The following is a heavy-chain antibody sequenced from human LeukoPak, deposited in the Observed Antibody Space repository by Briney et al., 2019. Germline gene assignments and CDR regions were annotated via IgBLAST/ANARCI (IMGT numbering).Heavy chain of an antibody. D-gene: IGHD4/OR15-4a*01. Sequence: GGSLRLSCAASGFSFSNYAMSWVRQAPGKGLEWVSGVTSGGGHIYYADFVKGRFTISRDDSKNTLFLQMDSLRVEDTAVYYCARRAGAYSHPYDYWGQGTLVTVSS. CDR3: ARRAGAYSHPYDY. V-gene: IGHV3-23*01. J-gene: IGHJ4*02. CDR1: GFSFSNYA. CDR2: VTSGGGHI.